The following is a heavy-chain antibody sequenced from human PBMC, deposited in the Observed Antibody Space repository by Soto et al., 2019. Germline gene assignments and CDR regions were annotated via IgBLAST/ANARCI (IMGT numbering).Heavy chain of an antibody. CDR1: GGSISSGGYY. CDR3: ARFPVAGTSGPPVY. D-gene: IGHD6-19*01. Sequence: QVQLQESGPGLVKPSQTLSLTCTVSGGSISSGGYYWSWIRQHPGKGLEWIGYIYYSGSTYYNPSLTSRFTISVDTSKNQFSLKLSSVTAADTAVYYCARFPVAGTSGPPVYWGQGTLVTVSS. J-gene: IGHJ4*02. V-gene: IGHV4-31*03. CDR2: IYYSGST.